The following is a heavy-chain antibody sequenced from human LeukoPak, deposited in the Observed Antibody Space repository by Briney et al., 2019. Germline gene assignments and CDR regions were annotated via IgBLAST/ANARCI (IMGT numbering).Heavy chain of an antibody. Sequence: ASVKVSCKASGYTFTSYGISWVRQAPGQGLEWMGWISAYNGNTNYAQKLQGRVTMTTDTSTSTAYMELRSLRSDDTAVYYCARATYGSGSYYNVYWFDPWGQGTLVTVSS. D-gene: IGHD3-10*01. CDR2: ISAYNGNT. CDR3: ARATYGSGSYYNVYWFDP. CDR1: GYTFTSYG. V-gene: IGHV1-18*01. J-gene: IGHJ5*02.